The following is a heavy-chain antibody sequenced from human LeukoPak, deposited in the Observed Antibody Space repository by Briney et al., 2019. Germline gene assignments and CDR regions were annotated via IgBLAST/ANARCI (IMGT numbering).Heavy chain of an antibody. CDR3: ARARGTIAVALTDY. CDR2: IYYSGNT. J-gene: IGHJ4*02. D-gene: IGHD6-19*01. V-gene: IGHV4-39*01. Sequence: SETLSLTCTVSGGSISSSTYYWGWIRQPPGKGLEWIGSIYYSGNTYYNPSLKSRVTISVDTSKNQFSLKLSSVTAADTAVYYCARARGTIAVALTDYWGQGTLVTVSS. CDR1: GGSISSSTYY.